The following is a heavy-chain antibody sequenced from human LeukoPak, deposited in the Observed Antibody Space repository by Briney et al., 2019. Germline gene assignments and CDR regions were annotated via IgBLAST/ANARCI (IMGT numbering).Heavy chain of an antibody. V-gene: IGHV4-4*07. J-gene: IGHJ4*02. CDR3: ARRGGAGIRLGELSFDY. Sequence: MPSETLSLTCTVSGGSISYYYWSWIRQPAGKGLEWIGRIYSSGSSDYSPSLKSRVTMSVDTSKNQFSLRLGSVTAADTAVYYCARRGGAGIRLGELSFDYWGQRTLVTVSS. D-gene: IGHD3-16*02. CDR2: IYSSGSS. CDR1: GGSISYYY.